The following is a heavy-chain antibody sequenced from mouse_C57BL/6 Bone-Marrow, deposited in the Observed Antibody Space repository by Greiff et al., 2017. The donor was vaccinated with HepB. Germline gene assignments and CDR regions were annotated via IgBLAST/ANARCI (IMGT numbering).Heavy chain of an antibody. J-gene: IGHJ2*01. D-gene: IGHD2-4*01. V-gene: IGHV1-87*01. Sequence: VQLQESGPELARPWASVKISCPAFYTFSRRVHFAIRDTNYWMQWVKQRPGQGLEWIGAIYPGNGDTSYNQKFKGTATLTADKSSSTAYMQLSSLTSEDSAVYYCACRYDYDGTDYFDYWGQGTTLTVSS. CDR1: YTFSRRVH. CDR3: SEDSAVYYCACRYDYDGTDYFDY. CDR2: GQGLEWIG.